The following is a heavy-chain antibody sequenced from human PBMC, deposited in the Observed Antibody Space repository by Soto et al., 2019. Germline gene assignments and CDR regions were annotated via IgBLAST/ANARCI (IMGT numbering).Heavy chain of an antibody. CDR1: GGSVSSGSYY. D-gene: IGHD3-22*01. Sequence: PSETLSLTXTVSGGSVSSGSYYWSWIRQPPGKGLEWIGYIYYSGSTNYNPSLKSRVTISVDTSKNQFSLKLSSVTAADTAVYYCARGPLGTGYYYDSSGYYHSGFDPWGQGTLVTVSS. J-gene: IGHJ5*02. CDR2: IYYSGST. V-gene: IGHV4-61*01. CDR3: ARGPLGTGYYYDSSGYYHSGFDP.